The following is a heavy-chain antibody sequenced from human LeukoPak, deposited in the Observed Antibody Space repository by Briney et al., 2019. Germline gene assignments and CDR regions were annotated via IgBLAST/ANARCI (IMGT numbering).Heavy chain of an antibody. Sequence: GGSLRLSCAASGFTFSSYGMHWVRQAPGKGLEWVAVISYDGSNKYYADSVKGRFTISRDNSKNTLYLQMNSLRAEDTAVYYCAKSSTSHSGWFDPWGQGTLVTVSS. CDR1: GFTFSSYG. CDR2: ISYDGSNK. J-gene: IGHJ5*02. CDR3: AKSSTSHSGWFDP. D-gene: IGHD2-2*01. V-gene: IGHV3-30*18.